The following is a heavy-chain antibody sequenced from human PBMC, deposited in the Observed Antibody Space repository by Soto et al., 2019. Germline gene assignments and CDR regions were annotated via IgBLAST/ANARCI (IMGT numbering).Heavy chain of an antibody. CDR1: GFTFSDSY. CDR3: VKGHRAVDN. J-gene: IGHJ4*02. CDR2: IRNKANSYTT. Sequence: PGGSLRLSCAASGFTFSDSYMDWVRQAPGKWLEWVGRIRNKANSYTTEYAASVKGRFTISRDDSKNSLSLQMNSLKSEDTAVYSCVKGHRAVDNWGQGTLVTVSS. V-gene: IGHV3-72*01.